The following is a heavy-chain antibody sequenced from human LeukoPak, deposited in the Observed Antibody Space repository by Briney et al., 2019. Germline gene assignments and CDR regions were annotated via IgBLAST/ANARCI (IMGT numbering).Heavy chain of an antibody. D-gene: IGHD2-8*01. CDR1: GFTFSSYA. J-gene: IGHJ5*02. CDR3: AQGLSMHWFDP. Sequence: GGSLRLSCAASGFTFSSYAMSWVRQAPGKGREGVSAISDSGGSTYYADSVKGRFTISRDNSKNTLYLQMNSLSAEDTAVYYCAQGLSMHWFDPWGQGTLLTVSS. CDR2: ISDSGGST. V-gene: IGHV3-23*01.